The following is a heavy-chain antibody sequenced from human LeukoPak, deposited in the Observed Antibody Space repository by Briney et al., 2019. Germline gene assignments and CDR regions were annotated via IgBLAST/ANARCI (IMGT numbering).Heavy chain of an antibody. V-gene: IGHV3-21*01. D-gene: IGHD4-17*01. CDR1: GFTFSSYS. Sequence: GGSLRLSCAASGFTFSSYSMNWVRQAPGKVLEWVSSISSSTSYIYYADSVKGRFTMSRDNAKNSLYLQMNSLRAEDTAVYYCPSAYYGDYSLFDNWGQGTLVTVSS. CDR3: PSAYYGDYSLFDN. J-gene: IGHJ4*02. CDR2: ISSSTSYI.